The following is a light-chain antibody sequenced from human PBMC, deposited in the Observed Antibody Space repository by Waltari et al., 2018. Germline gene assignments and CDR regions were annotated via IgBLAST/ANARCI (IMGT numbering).Light chain of an antibody. CDR1: QSVLYSSNNKNY. V-gene: IGKV4-1*01. J-gene: IGKJ4*01. Sequence: DIVMTQSPDSLAVSLGERATINCKSSQSVLYSSNNKNYLAWHQQKPGQPPKLLLYWASTRESGVPDRFSGSGSGTDFTLTISTLQAEDVAIYYCQQSYSTPLTFGGGTKVEIK. CDR2: WAS. CDR3: QQSYSTPLT.